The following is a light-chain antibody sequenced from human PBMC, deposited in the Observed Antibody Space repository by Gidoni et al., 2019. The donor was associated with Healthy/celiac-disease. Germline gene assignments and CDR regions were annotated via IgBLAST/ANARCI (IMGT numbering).Light chain of an antibody. V-gene: IGLV2-14*01. CDR3: SSYTSSSNQV. CDR2: DVS. Sequence: QSALTHPASVSGSPGHSLTIPCTGTSSDVGGYNYVSWYQQHPVKAPKLMIYDVSNRPSGVSNRFSGSKSGNTASLTISGLQAEDEADYYCSSYTSSSNQVFGGGTKLTVL. J-gene: IGLJ3*02. CDR1: SSDVGGYNY.